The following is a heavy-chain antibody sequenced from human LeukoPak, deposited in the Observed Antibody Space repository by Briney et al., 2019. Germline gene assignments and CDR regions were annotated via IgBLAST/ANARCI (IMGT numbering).Heavy chain of an antibody. D-gene: IGHD2-15*01. CDR3: AKGGGSSCYSPSDY. Sequence: PGGSLRLSCGGSGFTFSSYAMSWVRQAPGKGLEWVSAISGSGTDTFYANSVKGRFTISRDNPKNTLYLQMNSLRAEDTAVYYWAKGGGSSCYSPSDYWGQGTLVTVSS. V-gene: IGHV3-23*01. J-gene: IGHJ4*02. CDR2: ISGSGTDT. CDR1: GFTFSSYA.